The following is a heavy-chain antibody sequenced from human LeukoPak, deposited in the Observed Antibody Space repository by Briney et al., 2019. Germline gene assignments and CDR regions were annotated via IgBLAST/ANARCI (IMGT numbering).Heavy chain of an antibody. CDR3: AKPYRIHTFSYYFDY. V-gene: IGHV3-9*01. J-gene: IGHJ4*02. CDR1: GFTFDVSA. Sequence: GGSLRLSRAASGFTFDVSAMHSVRQDPGKGLEWVSCISWNSGTIGYADSVKGRFTISRDNAKNTLYLQINSLRAGDTPVYYCAKPYRIHTFSYYFDYGGQGTLVTASS. CDR2: ISWNSGTI. D-gene: IGHD1-26*01.